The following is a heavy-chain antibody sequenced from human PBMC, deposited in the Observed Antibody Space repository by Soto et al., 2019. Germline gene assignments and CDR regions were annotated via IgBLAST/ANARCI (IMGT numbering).Heavy chain of an antibody. J-gene: IGHJ4*02. D-gene: IGHD3-22*01. CDR1: GCTFSSYA. V-gene: IGHV1-69*13. Sequence: SVKVSCKASGCTFSSYAISCVRQAPGQGLEWMGGIIPIFGTANYAQKFQGRVTITADESTSTAYMELSSLRSEDTAVYYCARDRSSGYYNYPFDYWGQGTLVTVSS. CDR2: IIPIFGTA. CDR3: ARDRSSGYYNYPFDY.